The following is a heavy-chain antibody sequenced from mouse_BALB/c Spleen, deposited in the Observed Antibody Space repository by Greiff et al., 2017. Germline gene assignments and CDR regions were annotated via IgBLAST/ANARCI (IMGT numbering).Heavy chain of an antibody. V-gene: IGHV5-9-4*01. Sequence: EVHLVESGGGLVKPGGSLKLSCAASGFTFSSYAMSWVRQSPEKRLEWVAEISSGGSYTYYPDTVTGRFTISRDNAKNTLYLEMSSLRSEDTAMYYCARDWDGSYAMDYWGQGTSVTVSS. CDR2: ISSGGSYT. D-gene: IGHD2-3*01. CDR3: ARDWDGSYAMDY. CDR1: GFTFSSYA. J-gene: IGHJ4*01.